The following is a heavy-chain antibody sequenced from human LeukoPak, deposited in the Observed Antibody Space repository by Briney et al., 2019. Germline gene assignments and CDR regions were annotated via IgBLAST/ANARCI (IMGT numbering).Heavy chain of an antibody. V-gene: IGHV3-11*01. CDR1: GFTFSDYY. J-gene: IGHJ4*02. D-gene: IGHD3-3*01. CDR3: ARGQKLRFLEWLPTQYFDY. Sequence: GGSLRLSCAASGFTFSDYYMSWIRQAPGKGLEWVSYISSSGSTIYYADSVKGRFTISRDNAKNSLYLQMNSLRAEDTAVYYCARGQKLRFLEWLPTQYFDYWGQGTLVTVSS. CDR2: ISSSGSTI.